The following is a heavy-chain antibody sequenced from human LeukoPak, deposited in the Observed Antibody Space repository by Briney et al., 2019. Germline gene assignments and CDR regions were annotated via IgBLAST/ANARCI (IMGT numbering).Heavy chain of an antibody. CDR3: ARDTFITMIVVGESYFDY. CDR1: GYTFTSYY. Sequence: ASVKVSCKASGYTFTSYYMHWVRQAPGQGLEWMGIINPSGGSTSYAQKFQGRVTMTRVTSTSTVYMELSSLRSEDTAVYYCARDTFITMIVVGESYFDYWGQGTLVTVSS. V-gene: IGHV1-46*01. J-gene: IGHJ4*02. CDR2: INPSGGST. D-gene: IGHD3-22*01.